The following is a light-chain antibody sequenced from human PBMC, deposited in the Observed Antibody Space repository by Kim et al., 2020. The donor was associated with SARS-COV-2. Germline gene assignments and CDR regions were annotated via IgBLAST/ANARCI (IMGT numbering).Light chain of an antibody. CDR3: QAWDSSTEV. V-gene: IGLV3-1*01. Sequence: VSPGQTASITCSGDKLGDKYACWYQQRPGQSPVLVIYQNSKRPSGIPERFSGSNSGNTATLTISGTQAMDEADYYCQAWDSSTEVFGTGTKVTVL. CDR2: QNS. J-gene: IGLJ1*01. CDR1: KLGDKY.